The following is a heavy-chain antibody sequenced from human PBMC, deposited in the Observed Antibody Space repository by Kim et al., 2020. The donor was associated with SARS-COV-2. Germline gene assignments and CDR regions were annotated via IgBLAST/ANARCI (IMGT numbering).Heavy chain of an antibody. CDR3: ARNVDTGLFDY. D-gene: IGHD5-18*01. Sequence: THDQKFQGEVTMTRETSTRTVYMELSSLRSEDTAVYSCARNVDTGLFDYWGQGTLVTVSS. J-gene: IGHJ4*02. V-gene: IGHV1-46*01.